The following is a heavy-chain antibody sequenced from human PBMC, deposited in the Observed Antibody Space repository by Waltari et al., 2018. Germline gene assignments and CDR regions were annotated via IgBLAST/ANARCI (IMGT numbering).Heavy chain of an antibody. J-gene: IGHJ3*02. CDR2: MNPNSGYT. CDR1: GYPFTSYD. CDR3: ARGFRGHDAFDI. V-gene: IGHV1-8*01. Sequence: QVQLVQSGAEVKRPGASVKVSCKASGYPFTSYDINWVRQATGQGLEWMGWMNPNSGYTAYAQNFQGRVTITRDTSIRTAYMELSSLTSEDTAVYYCARGFRGHDAFDIWGQGTMVTVSS. D-gene: IGHD3-10*01.